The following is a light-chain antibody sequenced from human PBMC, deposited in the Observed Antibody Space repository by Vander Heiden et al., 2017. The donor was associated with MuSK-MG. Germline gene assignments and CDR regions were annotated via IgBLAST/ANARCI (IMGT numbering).Light chain of an antibody. J-gene: IGKJ1*01. CDR1: QTISGY. V-gene: IGKV1-39*01. Sequence: DIQMTQSPSSLSASVGDRVTITCRASQTISGYLNWYHQKPGRAPELLIYGTYNLQSGVPSRFSGSGSGTDFTLTITSLQPGDFGTYYCQQSYSPPRTFGQGTKVEIK. CDR3: QQSYSPPRT. CDR2: GTY.